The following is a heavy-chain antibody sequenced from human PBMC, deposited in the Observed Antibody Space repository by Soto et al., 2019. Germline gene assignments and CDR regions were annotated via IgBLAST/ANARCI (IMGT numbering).Heavy chain of an antibody. CDR1: GYTFTNYG. D-gene: IGHD5-18*01. CDR3: APHTLDTGMPSGY. V-gene: IGHV1-18*01. CDR2: IGGYKGNT. J-gene: IGHJ4*02. Sequence: QVQLVQSGAEVREPGASVKVSCKASGYTFTNYGVSWVRQAPGQGLEWMGWIGGYKGNTNYAQKLQGRATLTTDTSTSTAYMELRSLRSDDTAVYYCAPHTLDTGMPSGYWGQGTLVTVSS.